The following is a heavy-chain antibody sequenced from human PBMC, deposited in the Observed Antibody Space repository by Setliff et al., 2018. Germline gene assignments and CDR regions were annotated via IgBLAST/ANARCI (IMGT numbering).Heavy chain of an antibody. CDR3: ATDGPVLNGDYIS. CDR1: GGAVSGDY. J-gene: IGHJ5*02. D-gene: IGHD3-10*01. CDR2: INYSGST. Sequence: PSETLSLTCSVSGGAVSGDYWTWTRQPPGKGLEYIGYINYSGSTNYNPSLKSRVTISGDTSKNQVSLRLSSVTAADTAVYYCATDGPVLNGDYISWGQGTLVTVSS. V-gene: IGHV4-59*02.